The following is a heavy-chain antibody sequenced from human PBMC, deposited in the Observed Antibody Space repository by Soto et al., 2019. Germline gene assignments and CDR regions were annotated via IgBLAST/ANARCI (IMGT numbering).Heavy chain of an antibody. CDR3: ARDRITGTYYYYYGMDV. J-gene: IGHJ6*02. CDR1: GGSISSGDYY. D-gene: IGHD1-20*01. V-gene: IGHV4-30-4*01. CDR2: IYYSGST. Sequence: SETLSLTCTVSGGSISSGDYYWSWIRQPPGKGLEWIGYIYYSGSTYYNPSLKSRVTISVDTSKNQFSLKLSSVTAADTAVYYCARDRITGTYYYYYGMDVWGQGTTVTVSS.